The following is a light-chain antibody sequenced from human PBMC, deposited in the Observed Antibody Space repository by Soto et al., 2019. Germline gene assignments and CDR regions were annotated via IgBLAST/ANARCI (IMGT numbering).Light chain of an antibody. Sequence: QSVLTQPPSVSGAPGQRVTISCTGSSSNIGAGYDVHWYQQLPGTAPKLLIYGNSNRPSGVPDRFSCSKSGTSAYLDITGLQDEDEADYYCQSYDSSLSGWVFGGGTKLTV. CDR2: GNS. J-gene: IGLJ3*02. V-gene: IGLV1-40*01. CDR1: SSNIGAGYD. CDR3: QSYDSSLSGWV.